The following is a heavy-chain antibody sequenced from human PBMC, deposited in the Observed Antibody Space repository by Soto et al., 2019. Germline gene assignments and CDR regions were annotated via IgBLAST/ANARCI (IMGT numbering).Heavy chain of an antibody. CDR2: IYYTGRT. D-gene: IGHD6-25*01. CDR1: GVSINNYY. CDR3: AKVVSGGHPDY. Sequence: QVQLQESGPGLVKPSETLSLTCTVSGVSINNYYWTWIRQPPGKRLEWIGAIYYTGRTTSNPSLRSRVSFSVDTSKNRFSLSITSVTPADTAVYFCAKVVSGGHPDYWGQGTLVTVSS. V-gene: IGHV4-59*01. J-gene: IGHJ4*02.